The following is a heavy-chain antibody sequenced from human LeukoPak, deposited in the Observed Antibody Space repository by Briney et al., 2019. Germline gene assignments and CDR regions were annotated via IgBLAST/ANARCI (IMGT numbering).Heavy chain of an antibody. Sequence: SESLSLTCAVYGGSFSGYYWSWIRQPPGKGLERIGEINHSGSTNYNPSLKSRVTISVDTSKNQFSLKLSSVTAADTAVYYCARGGGRITIFGVVTRYYYFDYWGQGTLVTVSS. CDR3: ARGGGRITIFGVVTRYYYFDY. J-gene: IGHJ4*02. V-gene: IGHV4-34*01. CDR1: GGSFSGYY. D-gene: IGHD3-3*01. CDR2: INHSGST.